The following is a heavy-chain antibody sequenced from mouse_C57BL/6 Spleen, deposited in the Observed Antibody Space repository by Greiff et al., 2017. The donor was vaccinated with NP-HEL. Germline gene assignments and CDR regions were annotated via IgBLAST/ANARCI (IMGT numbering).Heavy chain of an antibody. CDR3: ARYVINYCGSSYLGRSYAMDY. CDR1: GYTFTSYG. V-gene: IGHV1-81*01. D-gene: IGHD1-1*01. CDR2: IYPSSGNT. J-gene: IGHJ4*01. Sequence: VKLQQSGAELARPGASVKLSCKASGYTFTSYGISWVKQSTGQGLEWIGEIYPSSGNTYYNEKFKGKATMTADKSSSTAYMELRSLTSEDSAVYFCARYVINYCGSSYLGRSYAMDYWGQGTSVTVSS.